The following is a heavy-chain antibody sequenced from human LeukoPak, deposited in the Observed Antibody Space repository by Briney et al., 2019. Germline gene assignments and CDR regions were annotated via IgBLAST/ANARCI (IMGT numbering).Heavy chain of an antibody. CDR1: GFSFNSYW. CDR2: IRQDGSER. D-gene: IGHD3-22*01. J-gene: IGHJ6*03. CDR3: ASFDSSGQTTYYYYYMDV. V-gene: IGHV3-7*01. Sequence: PGGSLRLSCAASGFSFNSYWMSWVRQAPGTGLEWVANIRQDGSERYYADSLKGRLTISRDNAKNSLYLQMNSLRAEDTAMYYCASFDSSGQTTYYYYYMDVWGKGTTVTVSS.